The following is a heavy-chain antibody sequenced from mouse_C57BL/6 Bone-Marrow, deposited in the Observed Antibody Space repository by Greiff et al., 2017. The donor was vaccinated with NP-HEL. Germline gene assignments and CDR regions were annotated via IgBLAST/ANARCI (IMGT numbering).Heavy chain of an antibody. CDR2: IDPETGGT. V-gene: IGHV1-15*01. Sequence: VQLQESGAELVRPGASVTLSCKASGYTFTDYEMHWVKQTPVHGLEWIGAIDPETGGTAYNQKFKGKAILTADKSSSTAYMELRSLTSEDSAVYYCTTRRHAMDYWGQGTSVTVSS. CDR3: TTRRHAMDY. J-gene: IGHJ4*01. CDR1: GYTFTDYE. D-gene: IGHD2-12*01.